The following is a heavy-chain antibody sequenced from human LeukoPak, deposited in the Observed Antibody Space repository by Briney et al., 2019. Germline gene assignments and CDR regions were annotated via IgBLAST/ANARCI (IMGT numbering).Heavy chain of an antibody. D-gene: IGHD3-22*01. J-gene: IGHJ4*02. CDR2: ISSSSSYI. V-gene: IGHV3-21*01. CDR1: GFTFSSYS. Sequence: GGSLRLSCAASGFTFSSYSMNWVRQAPGKGLEWVSSISSSSSYIYYADSVKGRFTISRDNAKNSLYLQMNSLRAEDTAVYYCARDPYYYDSSGDTENWGQGTLVTVSS. CDR3: ARDPYYYDSSGDTEN.